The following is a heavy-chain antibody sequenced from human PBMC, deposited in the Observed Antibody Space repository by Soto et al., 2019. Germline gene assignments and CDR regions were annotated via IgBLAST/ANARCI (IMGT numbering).Heavy chain of an antibody. CDR2: ISGSGGST. J-gene: IGHJ3*02. Sequence: GGSLRLSCAASGFTFSSYAMSWVRQAPGKGLEWVSAISGSGGSTYYADSVKGRFTISRDNSKNTLYLQMNSLRAEDTAVYYCANVPGVWYYYDSSGFDAFDIWGQGTMVT. D-gene: IGHD3-22*01. CDR3: ANVPGVWYYYDSSGFDAFDI. V-gene: IGHV3-23*01. CDR1: GFTFSSYA.